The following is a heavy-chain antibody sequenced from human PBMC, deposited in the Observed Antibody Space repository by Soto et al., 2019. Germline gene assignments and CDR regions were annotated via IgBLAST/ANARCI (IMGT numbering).Heavy chain of an antibody. J-gene: IGHJ5*02. CDR3: ARGPGGESAGWLDP. CDR1: GFTVSSSH. Sequence: GGSLRLSCAASGFTVSSSHMSWVRQAPGKGLEWVSAIYTDGNTFYADSVKGRFTMSRDNSKNRLWLQMNSLRTEDTAVYYCARGPGGESAGWLDPWGQGTLVTVSS. V-gene: IGHV3-66*01. D-gene: IGHD3-16*01. CDR2: IYTDGNT.